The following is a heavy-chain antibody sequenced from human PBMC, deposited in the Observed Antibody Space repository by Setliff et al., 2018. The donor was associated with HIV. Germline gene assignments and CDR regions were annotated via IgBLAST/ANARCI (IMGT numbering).Heavy chain of an antibody. J-gene: IGHJ2*01. D-gene: IGHD5-12*01. CDR3: ARDRDTTIWYFDL. Sequence: GGSLRLSCAASGFTFSSYAMHWVRQAPGKGLEWVAFMWLDDNNKYCADSVKGRFTISRDNSKNILYLQMNSLRADDTAVYYCARDRDTTIWYFDLWGRGTLVTVSS. CDR2: MWLDDNNK. CDR1: GFTFSSYA. V-gene: IGHV3-33*08.